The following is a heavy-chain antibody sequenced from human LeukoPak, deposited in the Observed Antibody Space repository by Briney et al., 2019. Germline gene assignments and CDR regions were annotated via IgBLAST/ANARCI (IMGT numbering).Heavy chain of an antibody. J-gene: IGHJ6*02. CDR1: GGSISSYY. D-gene: IGHD3-10*01. CDR3: ARAPSIGPEFYYYGMDV. V-gene: IGHV4-59*01. CDR2: IYYSGST. Sequence: SETLSLTCTVSGGSISSYYSSWIRQPPGKGLEWIGYIYYSGSTNYNPSLKSRVTISVDTSKNQFSLKLSSVTAAGTAVYYCARAPSIGPEFYYYGMDVWGQGTTVTVSS.